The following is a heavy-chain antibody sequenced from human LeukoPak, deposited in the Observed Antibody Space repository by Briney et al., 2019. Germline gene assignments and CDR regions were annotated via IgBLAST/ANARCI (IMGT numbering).Heavy chain of an antibody. V-gene: IGHV3-21*01. J-gene: IGHJ4*02. Sequence: PGGSLXLSCAASGFTFSSYSMNWVRQAPGKGREGGSSISSSRSYRYYAESVKGGFTISRDNEKNSLYMQMNRLRAEDTAVYYCARDGSEIATKAYDSWGQGTLVTVSS. CDR3: ARDGSEIATKAYDS. D-gene: IGHD5-24*01. CDR1: GFTFSSYS. CDR2: ISSSRSYR.